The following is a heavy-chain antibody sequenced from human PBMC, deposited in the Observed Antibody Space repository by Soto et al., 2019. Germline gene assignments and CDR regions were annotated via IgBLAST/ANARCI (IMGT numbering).Heavy chain of an antibody. CDR2: IYWDNDK. CDR3: AHLMITYGGVIADDAFDV. CDR1: GFSLTTRQVG. J-gene: IGHJ3*01. D-gene: IGHD3-16*02. V-gene: IGHV2-5*02. Sequence: QITLKESGPTLVEPTQTLTLTCTFSGFSLTTRQVGVGWIRQPPGQALEWLAVIYWDNDKRYSPSLERRLMITKDTSKNQVVLTMANMDPMDTATYYCAHLMITYGGVIADDAFDVWGQGTMVTVSS.